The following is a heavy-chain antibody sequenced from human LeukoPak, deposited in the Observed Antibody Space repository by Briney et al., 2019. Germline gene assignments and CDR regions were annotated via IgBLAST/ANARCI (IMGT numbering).Heavy chain of an antibody. CDR2: INHSGST. Sequence: PSETLSLTCAVSGGSISSGGYYWSWIRQPPGKGLEWIGEINHSGSTNYNPSLKSRVTISVDTSKNQFSLKLSSVTAADTAVYYCARGHLSSGYYLDYWGQGTLVTVSS. J-gene: IGHJ4*02. V-gene: IGHV4-34*01. D-gene: IGHD3-22*01. CDR3: ARGHLSSGYYLDY. CDR1: GGSISSGGYY.